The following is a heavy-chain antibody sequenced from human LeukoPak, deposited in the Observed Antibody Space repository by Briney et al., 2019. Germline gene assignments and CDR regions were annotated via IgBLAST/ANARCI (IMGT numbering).Heavy chain of an antibody. V-gene: IGHV3-21*01. J-gene: IGHJ4*02. CDR3: ARDASSGYSHYDY. CDR1: GFTFSRYS. D-gene: IGHD3-22*01. CDR2: ISSSSSYI. Sequence: GGSLRLSCAASGFTFSRYSMNWVRQAPGKGLEWVSSISSSSSYIYYADSVKGRFTISRDNAKNSLYLHMNSLRAEDTAVYCCARDASSGYSHYDYWGQGTLVTVSS.